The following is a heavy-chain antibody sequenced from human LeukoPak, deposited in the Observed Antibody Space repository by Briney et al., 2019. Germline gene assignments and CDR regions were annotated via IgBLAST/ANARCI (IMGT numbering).Heavy chain of an antibody. CDR1: VYTFTGYY. CDR2: INPNSGGT. CDR3: ASLGGYSGYDSDY. J-gene: IGHJ4*02. V-gene: IGHV1-2*02. Sequence: VASVKVSCKASVYTFTGYYMHWVRQAPGQGLEWMGWINPNSGGTNYAQKFQGRVTMTRDTSISTAYMELSRLRSDDTAVYYCASLGGYSGYDSDYWGQGTLVTVSS. D-gene: IGHD5-12*01.